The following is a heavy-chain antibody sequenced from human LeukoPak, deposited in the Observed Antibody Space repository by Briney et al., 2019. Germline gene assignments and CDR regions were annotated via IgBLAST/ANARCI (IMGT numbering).Heavy chain of an antibody. CDR2: IYTSGST. CDR3: ARGLQYDAYYYYYYMDV. J-gene: IGHJ6*03. Sequence: SETLSLTCTVSGGSISSGSYYWSWIRQPAGKGLEWIGRIYTSGSTNYNPSLKSRVSISVDTSKNQFSLKLSSVTAADTAVYYCARGLQYDAYYYYYYMDVWGKGTTVTVSS. D-gene: IGHD4-11*01. V-gene: IGHV4-61*02. CDR1: GGSISSGSYY.